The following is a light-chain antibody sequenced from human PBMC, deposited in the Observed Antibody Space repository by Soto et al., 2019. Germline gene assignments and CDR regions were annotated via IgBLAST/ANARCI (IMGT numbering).Light chain of an antibody. CDR3: SSYAGSNNFVV. Sequence: QSALTQPPSASGSPGQSVTISCTGTSSDVGGYNYVSWYQQHPGKAPKLMIYDVTKRPPGVPDRFSGSKSGNTASLTVSGLQAEDEADYYCSSYAGSNNFVVFGGGTKVTVL. V-gene: IGLV2-8*01. CDR1: SSDVGGYNY. J-gene: IGLJ2*01. CDR2: DVT.